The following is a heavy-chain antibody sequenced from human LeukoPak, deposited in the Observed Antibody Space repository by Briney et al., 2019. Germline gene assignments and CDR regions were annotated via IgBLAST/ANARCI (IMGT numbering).Heavy chain of an antibody. V-gene: IGHV3-30*02. CDR3: AKGPLASIHATHYFDY. Sequence: PGGSLRLSCAASGFTFSSYGMHWVRQAPGKGLEWVAFIRYDGSNKYYADSVKGRFTISRDNAKNSLYLQMNSLRAEDTAVYFCAKGPLASIHATHYFDYWGQGTLVTVSS. CDR1: GFTFSSYG. CDR2: IRYDGSNK. J-gene: IGHJ4*02. D-gene: IGHD2-21*01.